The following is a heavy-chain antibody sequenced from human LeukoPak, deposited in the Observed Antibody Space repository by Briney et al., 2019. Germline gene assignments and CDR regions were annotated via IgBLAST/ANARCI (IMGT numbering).Heavy chain of an antibody. Sequence: ASVKVSCKASGYTFTGYYMHWVRQAPGQGLEWMGWISAYNGNTNYAQKLQGRVTMTTDTSTSTAYMELRSLRSDDTAVYYCAREGYSYGTGDYWGQGTLVTVSS. CDR2: ISAYNGNT. J-gene: IGHJ4*02. V-gene: IGHV1-18*04. CDR3: AREGYSYGTGDY. CDR1: GYTFTGYY. D-gene: IGHD5-18*01.